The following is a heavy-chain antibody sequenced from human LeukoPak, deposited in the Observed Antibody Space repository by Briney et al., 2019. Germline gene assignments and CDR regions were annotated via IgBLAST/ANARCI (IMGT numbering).Heavy chain of an antibody. CDR3: AKNGDRGAYCTGGTCYPYFYYYMDV. J-gene: IGHJ6*03. CDR1: GFIFSSYW. Sequence: PGGSLRLSCAASGFIFSSYWMSWVRQPPGKGLEWVANIKQDGSEKYYVDSVKGRFTISRDNAKNSLNLQMNSLRAEDTAIYYCAKNGDRGAYCTGGTCYPYFYYYMDVWGKGTTVTI. CDR2: IKQDGSEK. V-gene: IGHV3-7*03. D-gene: IGHD2-15*01.